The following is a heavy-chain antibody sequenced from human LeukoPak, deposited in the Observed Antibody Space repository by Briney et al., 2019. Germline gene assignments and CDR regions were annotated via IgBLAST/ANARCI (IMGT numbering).Heavy chain of an antibody. CDR2: IYISGST. D-gene: IGHD5-18*01. V-gene: IGHV4-4*07. Sequence: SETLSLTCTVSGGSISSNYWSWIRQPAGKGLEWIGRIYISGSTNYNPSLKSRLTMSVDTSKNQFSLKLSSVTAADTAVYYCARADGYSYVWVWYFDLWGRGTLVTVSS. CDR1: GGSISSNY. CDR3: ARADGYSYVWVWYFDL. J-gene: IGHJ2*01.